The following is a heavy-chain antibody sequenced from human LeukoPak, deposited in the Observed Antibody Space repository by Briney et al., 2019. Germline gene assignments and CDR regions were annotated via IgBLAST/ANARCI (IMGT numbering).Heavy chain of an antibody. J-gene: IGHJ4*02. CDR3: ATDRSTDY. V-gene: IGHV3-30*04. D-gene: IGHD1-14*01. CDR2: ISYDGSNK. Sequence: GRSLRPSCAASGFTFSSYAMHWVRQAPGKGLEWVAVISYDGSNKYYADSVKGRFTISRDSSKNTLYLQMNSLTAEDTAVYYCATDRSTDYWGQGTLVTVSS. CDR1: GFTFSSYA.